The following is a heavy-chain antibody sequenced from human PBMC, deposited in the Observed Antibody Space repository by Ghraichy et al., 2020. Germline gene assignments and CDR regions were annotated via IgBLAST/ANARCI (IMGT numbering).Heavy chain of an antibody. Sequence: GGSLRLSCAASGLTFSSEWMNWVRQAPGKGLEWVATIKPDGSEEYYVDSVKGRFTISRDNAKNSLYLQMNSLRVDDTAVYYCVRVYWTGPDYWGQGSLVSVSS. J-gene: IGHJ4*02. CDR2: IKPDGSEE. V-gene: IGHV3-7*01. D-gene: IGHD3/OR15-3a*01. CDR1: GLTFSSEW. CDR3: VRVYWTGPDY.